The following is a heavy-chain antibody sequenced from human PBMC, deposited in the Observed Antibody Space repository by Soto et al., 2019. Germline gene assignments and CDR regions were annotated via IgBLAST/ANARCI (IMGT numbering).Heavy chain of an antibody. Sequence: SETLSLTCAVAGGPISSSNWWSWVRQPPGKGLEWIGEIYHSGSTNYNPSLKSRVTISVDKSKNQFSLKLSSVTAADTAVYYCARAPPITMIVVVSGAFDIWGQGTMVTVPS. CDR1: GGPISSSNW. V-gene: IGHV4-4*02. J-gene: IGHJ3*02. D-gene: IGHD3-22*01. CDR2: IYHSGST. CDR3: ARAPPITMIVVVSGAFDI.